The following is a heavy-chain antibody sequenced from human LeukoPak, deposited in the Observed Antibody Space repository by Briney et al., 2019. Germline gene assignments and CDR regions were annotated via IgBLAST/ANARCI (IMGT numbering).Heavy chain of an antibody. CDR2: ISGSGGST. CDR1: GFTFSSYA. D-gene: IGHD3-22*01. CDR3: AKDPRPYYDSSGYYVDAFDI. J-gene: IGHJ3*02. Sequence: TGGSLRLSCAASGFTFSSYAMSWVRQAPGKGLEWVSAISGSGGSTYYADSVKGRFTISRDNSKNTLYLQMNSLRAEDTAVYYCAKDPRPYYDSSGYYVDAFDIWGQGTMVTVSS. V-gene: IGHV3-23*01.